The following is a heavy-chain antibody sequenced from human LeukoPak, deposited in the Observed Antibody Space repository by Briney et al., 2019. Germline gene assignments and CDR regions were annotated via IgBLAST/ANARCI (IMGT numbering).Heavy chain of an antibody. CDR1: GGSISSSSYY. CDR3: ARGIVGATFDY. CDR2: IYYSGST. J-gene: IGHJ4*02. D-gene: IGHD1-26*01. V-gene: IGHV4-39*07. Sequence: SETLSLTCTVSGGSISSSSYYWGWIRQPPGKGLEWIGSIYYSGSTYYNPSLKSRVTISVDTSKNQFSLKLSSVTAADMAVYYCARGIVGATFDYWGQGTLVTVSS.